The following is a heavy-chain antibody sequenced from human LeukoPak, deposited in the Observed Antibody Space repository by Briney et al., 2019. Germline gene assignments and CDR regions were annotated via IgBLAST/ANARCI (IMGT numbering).Heavy chain of an antibody. J-gene: IGHJ6*03. CDR2: INPSGGST. D-gene: IGHD6-13*01. CDR1: GYTFTSYY. V-gene: IGHV1-46*01. Sequence: GASVKVSCKASGYTFTSYYMHWVRQAPGQGLEWMGIINPSGGSTSYAQKFQGRVTMTRDTSTSTVYMELSSLRSEDTAVYYCAREMAVAGTEYYYYYYMDVWGKGTTVTVSS. CDR3: AREMAVAGTEYYYYYYMDV.